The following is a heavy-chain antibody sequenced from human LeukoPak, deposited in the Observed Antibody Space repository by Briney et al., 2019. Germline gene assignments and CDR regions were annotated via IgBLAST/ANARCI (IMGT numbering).Heavy chain of an antibody. V-gene: IGHV3-21*04. Sequence: GGSLRLSCAASGFTFSSYSMNWVRQAPGKGLEWVSSISGSSYYIYYADSVKGRFTISRDNAKNSLYLQMNSLRAEDTALYYCAKGCGSGSYCMGFDYWGQGTLVTVSS. J-gene: IGHJ4*02. D-gene: IGHD3-10*01. CDR2: ISGSSYYI. CDR3: AKGCGSGSYCMGFDY. CDR1: GFTFSSYS.